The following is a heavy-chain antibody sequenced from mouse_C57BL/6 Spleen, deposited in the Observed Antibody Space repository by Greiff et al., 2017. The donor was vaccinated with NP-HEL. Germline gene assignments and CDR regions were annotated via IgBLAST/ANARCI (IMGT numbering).Heavy chain of an antibody. V-gene: IGHV1-80*01. CDR2: IYPGDGDT. CDR1: GYAFSSYW. Sequence: VQLQQSGAELVKPGASVKISCKASGYAFSSYWMNWVKQRPGKGLEWIGQIYPGDGDTNYNGKFKGKATLTADKSSSTAYMQLSSLTSEDSAVYFCARMRGGLGPYWYFDVWGTGTTVTVSS. D-gene: IGHD4-1*01. J-gene: IGHJ1*03. CDR3: ARMRGGLGPYWYFDV.